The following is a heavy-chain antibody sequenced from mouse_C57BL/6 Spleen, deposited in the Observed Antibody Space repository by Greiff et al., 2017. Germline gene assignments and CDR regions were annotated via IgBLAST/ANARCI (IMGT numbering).Heavy chain of an antibody. CDR2: INPNNGGT. CDR1: GYTFTDYY. CDR3: ARELRRKAMDE. Sequence: VQLQQSGPELVKPGASVKISCKASGYTFTDYYMNWVKQSHGKSLEWIGDINPNNGGTSYNQKFKGKATLTVDKSSSTAYMELRSLTSEDSAVYYCARELRRKAMDEWGQGTSVTVAS. J-gene: IGHJ4*01. D-gene: IGHD1-1*01. V-gene: IGHV1-26*01.